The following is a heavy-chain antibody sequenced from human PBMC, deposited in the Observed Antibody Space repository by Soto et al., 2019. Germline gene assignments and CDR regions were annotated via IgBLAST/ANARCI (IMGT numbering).Heavy chain of an antibody. CDR1: GGTFSSYT. CDR2: IIPILGIA. J-gene: IGHJ4*02. V-gene: IGHV1-69*08. CDR3: ARDSGYCSGGSCQIVGPIDY. Sequence: QVQLVQSGAEVKKPGSSVNVSCKASGGTFSSYTISWVRQAPGQGLEWMGRIIPILGIANYAQKFQGRVTITADKSTSTADMELSSLRSEDTAVYYCARDSGYCSGGSCQIVGPIDYGGQGTLVTVSS. D-gene: IGHD2-15*01.